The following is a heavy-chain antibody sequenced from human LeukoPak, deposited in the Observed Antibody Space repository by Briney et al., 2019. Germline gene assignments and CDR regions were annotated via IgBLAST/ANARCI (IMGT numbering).Heavy chain of an antibody. D-gene: IGHD1-1*01. J-gene: IGHJ5*02. CDR1: GGSISSYY. CDR3: ARVNWVQLERRGPNNWFDP. Sequence: PSETLSLTCTVSGGSISSYYWSWIRQPPGKGLEWIGYIYYSGSTNYNPSLKSRVTISVDTSKNQVSLKLSSVPAADTAVYYCARVNWVQLERRGPNNWFDPWGQGTLVTVSS. V-gene: IGHV4-59*01. CDR2: IYYSGST.